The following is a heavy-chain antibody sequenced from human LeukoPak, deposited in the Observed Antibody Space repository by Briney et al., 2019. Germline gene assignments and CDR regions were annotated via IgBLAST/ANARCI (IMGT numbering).Heavy chain of an antibody. Sequence: GASVKVSCKASGYTFTGYYIHWVRQAPGQGLEWMGWINPNSGGTNYAQKFQGGVTMTRDTSISTAYMELSRLRSDDTAVYYCARASAEWPPTYYYYYYMDVWGKGTTVTVSS. CDR1: GYTFTGYY. J-gene: IGHJ6*03. CDR2: INPNSGGT. D-gene: IGHD1-14*01. CDR3: ARASAEWPPTYYYYYYMDV. V-gene: IGHV1-2*02.